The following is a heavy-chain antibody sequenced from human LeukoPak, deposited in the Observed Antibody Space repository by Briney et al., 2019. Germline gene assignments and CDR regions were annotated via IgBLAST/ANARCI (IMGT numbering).Heavy chain of an antibody. CDR2: INPNSGAT. CDR1: GYTFTGYY. V-gene: IGHV1-2*02. J-gene: IGHJ4*02. Sequence: ASVKVSCKASGYTFTGYYMHWVRQPPGQGLEWMGWINPNSGATNYAQKFQGRVTMTRDTSISTAYMEVSRLRSDDTAVLYCAREGSGYPYWGQGTLVTVSS. D-gene: IGHD3-22*01. CDR3: AREGSGYPY.